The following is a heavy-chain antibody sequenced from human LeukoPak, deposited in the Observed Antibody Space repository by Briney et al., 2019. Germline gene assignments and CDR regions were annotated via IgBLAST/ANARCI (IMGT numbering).Heavy chain of an antibody. J-gene: IGHJ4*02. V-gene: IGHV3-74*01. Sequence: GGSLSLSCAPSGFTFSTYWMHCVRQAPARGLVCVSRITSDVSTPSYADPVKGRFTISRDNAKNTVYRQMHSLRAEDTAVYYCARVGSGTTRDYWGQGTLVTVSS. CDR2: ITSDVSTP. CDR1: GFTFSTYW. CDR3: ARVGSGTTRDY. D-gene: IGHD5-12*01.